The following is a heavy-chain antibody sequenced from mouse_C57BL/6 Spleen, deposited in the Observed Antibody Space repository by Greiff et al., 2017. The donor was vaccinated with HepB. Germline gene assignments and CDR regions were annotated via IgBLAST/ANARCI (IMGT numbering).Heavy chain of an antibody. V-gene: IGHV1-80*01. CDR3: AISYGSSYVSDY. CDR1: GYAFSSYW. CDR2: IYPGDGDT. D-gene: IGHD1-1*01. J-gene: IGHJ2*01. Sequence: QVQLQQSGAELVKPGASVKISCKASGYAFSSYWMNWVKQRPGKGLEWIGQIYPGDGDTNYNGKFKGKATLTADKSSSTAYMQLSSLTSEDSAVYFCAISYGSSYVSDYWGQGTTLTVSS.